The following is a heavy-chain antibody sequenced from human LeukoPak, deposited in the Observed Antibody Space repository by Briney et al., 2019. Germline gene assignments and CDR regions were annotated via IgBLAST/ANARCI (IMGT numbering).Heavy chain of an antibody. CDR1: GFTFSSYS. D-gene: IGHD4-11*01. J-gene: IGHJ6*03. CDR2: ISSSSSYI. Sequence: GGSLRLSCAASGFTFSSYSMNWVRQAPGKGLEWVSSISSSSSYIYYADSVKGRFTISRDNAKNSLYLQMNSLRAEDTAVYYCARAAYSKDGLGYYYYYYIDVWGKGTTVTVSS. CDR3: ARAAYSKDGLGYYYYYYIDV. V-gene: IGHV3-21*01.